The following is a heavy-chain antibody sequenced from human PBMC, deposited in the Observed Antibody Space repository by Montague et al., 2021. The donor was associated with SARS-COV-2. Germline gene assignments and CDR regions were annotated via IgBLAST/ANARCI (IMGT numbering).Heavy chain of an antibody. Sequence: SETLSLTCAISGGSFSNYYWSWIRQPPGRGLEWIGEVNQSGTTIYNPSVKSGVTISEDTSKNQFYLRLNSVTAADTAVYYCARGRRPVVVPGVVPAGRAFDIWGQGTMVTVSS. CDR1: GGSFSNYY. CDR2: VNQSGTT. D-gene: IGHD2-2*01. V-gene: IGHV4-34*01. CDR3: ARGRRPVVVPGVVPAGRAFDI. J-gene: IGHJ3*02.